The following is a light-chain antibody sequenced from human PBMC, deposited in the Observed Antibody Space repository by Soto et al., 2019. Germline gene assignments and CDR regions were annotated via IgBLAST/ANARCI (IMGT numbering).Light chain of an antibody. Sequence: DIHMTQSPSTLSASIVDRFTITCRASQSISSWLAWYQQKPGKAPKLLIYDASTLQSGVPSRYSGSGSGTEFTLTISNLQPDDFATYYCQQYESYSPWTFGQGTKVDIK. J-gene: IGKJ1*01. CDR2: DAS. V-gene: IGKV1-5*01. CDR1: QSISSW. CDR3: QQYESYSPWT.